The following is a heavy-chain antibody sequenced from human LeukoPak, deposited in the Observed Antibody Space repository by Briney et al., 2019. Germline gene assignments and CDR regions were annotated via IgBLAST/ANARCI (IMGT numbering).Heavy chain of an antibody. CDR1: GFTFSSYS. V-gene: IGHV3-21*01. D-gene: IGHD3-22*01. CDR3: AAAGHSSGRQGY. Sequence: GGSLRLSCAASGFTFSSYSMKWVRQAPGKGLEWVSSISSSSSYIYYADSVKGRFTISRDNAKNSLYLQMNSLRAEDTAVYYCAAAGHSSGRQGYWGQGTLVTVSS. J-gene: IGHJ4*02. CDR2: ISSSSSYI.